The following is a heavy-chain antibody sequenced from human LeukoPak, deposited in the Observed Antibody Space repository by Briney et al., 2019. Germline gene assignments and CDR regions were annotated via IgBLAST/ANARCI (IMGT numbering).Heavy chain of an antibody. Sequence: GGSLRLSCAASGFTFDDYAMHWVRQAPGKGLEWVSGISWNSGSIGYADSVKGRFTISRDNAKNSLYLQMNSLRAEDTAVYYCQVGATPLDYWGQGTLVTVSS. J-gene: IGHJ4*02. CDR2: ISWNSGSI. V-gene: IGHV3-9*01. D-gene: IGHD1-26*01. CDR1: GFTFDDYA. CDR3: QVGATPLDY.